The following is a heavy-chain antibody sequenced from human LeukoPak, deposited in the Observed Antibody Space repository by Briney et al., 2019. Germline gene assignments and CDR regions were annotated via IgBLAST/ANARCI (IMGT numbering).Heavy chain of an antibody. D-gene: IGHD5-18*01. V-gene: IGHV4-38-2*01. CDR3: ARVGGYSYGNYYFNY. CDR2: ISHSGST. J-gene: IGHJ4*02. CDR1: GYSISSGYY. Sequence: KPSETLSLTCAVSGYSISSGYYWGWIRQPPGKGLDWIGSISHSGSTYYNPSLRSRVTISIDTSKNQFSLRLNSVTATDTVVYYCARVGGYSYGNYYFNYWGQGTLVTVSS.